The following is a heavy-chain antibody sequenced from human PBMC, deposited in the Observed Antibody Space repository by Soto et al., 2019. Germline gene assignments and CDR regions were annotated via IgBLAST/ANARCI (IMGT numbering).Heavy chain of an antibody. CDR2: IYPGDSDT. Sequence: GASLKISCKGSGYSFTSYWIGWVRQMPGNGLECIGIIYPGDSDTRYSPSFQGQVSISADKSISTVYLQWSSLKVSYTAMYYCASTAAAEGEFDPWGQGTLVTVSS. CDR3: ASTAAAEGEFDP. D-gene: IGHD6-13*01. V-gene: IGHV5-51*01. J-gene: IGHJ5*02. CDR1: GYSFTSYW.